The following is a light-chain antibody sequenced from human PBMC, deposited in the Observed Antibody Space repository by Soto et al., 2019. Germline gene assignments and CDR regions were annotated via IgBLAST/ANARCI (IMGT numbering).Light chain of an antibody. CDR2: DAS. Sequence: DIQMTQSPSSLSASVGDRVTITCWASQSITNWLAWYQQKPGKAPKLLIYDASSLESGVPSRFSGGGFGTEFTLTINSLQPDDFATYYCQQYNTYSTFGQGTKVDIK. V-gene: IGKV1-5*01. J-gene: IGKJ1*01. CDR3: QQYNTYST. CDR1: QSITNW.